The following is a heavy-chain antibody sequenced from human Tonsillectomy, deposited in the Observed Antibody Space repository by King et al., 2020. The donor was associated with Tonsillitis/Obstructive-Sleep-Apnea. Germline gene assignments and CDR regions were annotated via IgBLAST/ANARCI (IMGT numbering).Heavy chain of an antibody. D-gene: IGHD6-19*01. Sequence: VQLVESGAEVKKPGASVKVSCKASGYTFTSYGISWVRQAPGQGLAWMGWISAYNGNTNYAQKLQGRVTMTTDTSTSTAYMELRSLRSDDTAVYYCARDLEAVAASVGFDIWGQGTMVTVSS. CDR2: ISAYNGNT. J-gene: IGHJ3*02. V-gene: IGHV1-18*01. CDR1: GYTFTSYG. CDR3: ARDLEAVAASVGFDI.